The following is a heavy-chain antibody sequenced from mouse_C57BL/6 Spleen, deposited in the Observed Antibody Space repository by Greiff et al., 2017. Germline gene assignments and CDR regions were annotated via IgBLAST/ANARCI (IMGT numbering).Heavy chain of an antibody. Sequence: VQLQQPGAELVKPGASVKMSCKASGYTFTSYWITWVKQRPGQGLEWIGDIYPGSGSTNYNEKFKSKATLTVDTSSSTAYMQLSSLTSEDSAVYYCARVDGYYGGYFDVWGTGTTVTVSS. CDR3: ARVDGYYGGYFDV. CDR1: GYTFTSYW. V-gene: IGHV1-55*01. CDR2: IYPGSGST. J-gene: IGHJ1*03. D-gene: IGHD2-3*01.